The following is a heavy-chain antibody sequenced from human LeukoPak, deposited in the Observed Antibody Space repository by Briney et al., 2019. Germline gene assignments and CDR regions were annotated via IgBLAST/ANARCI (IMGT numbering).Heavy chain of an antibody. D-gene: IGHD3-22*01. CDR3: ARKLYYYDSSGAGWFDP. CDR1: GFTFSRYW. J-gene: IGHJ5*02. Sequence: TGGSLRLSCAASGFTFSRYWMSWVRQVPGKGLEWVANIKHDGSEEDYVDSVKGRFTISRDNAKNSVYLQMNSLRAEDTAVYYCARKLYYYDSSGAGWFDPWGQGTLVAVPS. V-gene: IGHV3-7*01. CDR2: IKHDGSEE.